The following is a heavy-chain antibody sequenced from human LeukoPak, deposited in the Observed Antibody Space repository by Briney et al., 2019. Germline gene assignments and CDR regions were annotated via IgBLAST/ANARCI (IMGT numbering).Heavy chain of an antibody. CDR2: ISGSGGST. Sequence: GGSLRLSCAASGFTFSSYAMSWVRQAPGKGLEWVSAISGSGGSTYYADSVKGRFTISRDNSKNTLYLQMNSLRAEDTAVYYCAISPEGFYDYVWGSYRHFDYRGQGTLVTVSS. J-gene: IGHJ4*02. CDR1: GFTFSSYA. CDR3: AISPEGFYDYVWGSYRHFDY. V-gene: IGHV3-23*01. D-gene: IGHD3-16*02.